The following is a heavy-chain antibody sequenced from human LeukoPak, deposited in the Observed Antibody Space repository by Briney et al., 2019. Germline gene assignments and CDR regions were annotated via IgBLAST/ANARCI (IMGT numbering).Heavy chain of an antibody. CDR1: GGSISSGSYY. CDR2: IYTSGST. Sequence: SETLSLTCTVSGGSISSGSYYWSWIRQPAGKGLEWIGRIYTSGSTNYNPSLKSRVTISVDTSKNQFSLKLSSVTAADTAVYYCARVPYCGGDCYGDDAFDIWGQGTMVTVSS. D-gene: IGHD2-21*02. J-gene: IGHJ3*02. V-gene: IGHV4-61*02. CDR3: ARVPYCGGDCYGDDAFDI.